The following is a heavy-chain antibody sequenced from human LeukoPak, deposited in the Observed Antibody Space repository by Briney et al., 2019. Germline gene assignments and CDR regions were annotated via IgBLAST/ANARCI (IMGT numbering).Heavy chain of an antibody. CDR3: NYFGMDV. CDR1: GGSISRNNYY. CDR2: IYYSGST. V-gene: IGHV4-39*01. J-gene: IGHJ6*02. Sequence: SETLSLTCTVSGGSISRNNYYWGWIRQPPGKGLEWIGSIYYSGSTYYHPSLKSRVTNSVDTSKNQFSLKLSSVTAADTAVYYCNYFGMDVWGQGTTVTVSS.